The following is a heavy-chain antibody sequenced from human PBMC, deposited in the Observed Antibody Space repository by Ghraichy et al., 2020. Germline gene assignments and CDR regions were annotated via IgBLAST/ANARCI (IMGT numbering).Heavy chain of an antibody. Sequence: GGSLRLSCAASGFTFSSYWMHWVRQAPGKGLVWFSRINSDGSSTSYADSVKGRFTISRDNAKNTLYLQMNSLRAEDTAVYYCARGGCTTAGCFGYWGQGALVTVSS. CDR3: ARGGCTTAGCFGY. J-gene: IGHJ4*02. CDR2: INSDGSST. D-gene: IGHD2-21*02. CDR1: GFTFSSYW. V-gene: IGHV3-74*01.